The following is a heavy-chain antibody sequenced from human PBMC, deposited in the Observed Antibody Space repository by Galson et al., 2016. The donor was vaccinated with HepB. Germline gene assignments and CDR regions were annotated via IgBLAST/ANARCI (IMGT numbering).Heavy chain of an antibody. V-gene: IGHV4-34*01. CDR2: INHVGSV. Sequence: TLSLTCAVYGGSFSAYYWNWIRQPPGGGLDWIGEINHVGSVNSNPSLTGRVTISLDTSKNLFSLKLTSVTAADTAVYYCARHVWELDSFTHWGQGALVTVSS. D-gene: IGHD3/OR15-3a*01. CDR3: ARHVWELDSFTH. J-gene: IGHJ4*02. CDR1: GGSFSAYY.